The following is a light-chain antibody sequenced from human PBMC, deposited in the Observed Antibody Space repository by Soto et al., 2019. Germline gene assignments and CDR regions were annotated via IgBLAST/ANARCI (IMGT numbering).Light chain of an antibody. CDR1: QGIRND. Sequence: AIQVTQSPSSLSASVGDRVTITCRASQGIRNDLGWYQQKPGKPPKLLIYPTSRLQSGVPSRFSGSGSGTDFTLTISSLQPEDFATYYCLQDYDYPLTFGGGTKVQIK. CDR3: LQDYDYPLT. CDR2: PTS. J-gene: IGKJ4*01. V-gene: IGKV1-6*01.